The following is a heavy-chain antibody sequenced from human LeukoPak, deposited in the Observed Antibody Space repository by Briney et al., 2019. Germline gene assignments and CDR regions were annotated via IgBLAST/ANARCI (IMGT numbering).Heavy chain of an antibody. Sequence: GGSLRLSCAASGFTFDDYGMSWVRQAPGKGLEWVSGINWNGSSTGYADSVKGRFTISRDNAKNSLYLQMNSLRAEDTALYYCARVRDCSSTSCRRYYYYYYYMDVWGKGTTVTVSS. CDR1: GFTFDDYG. J-gene: IGHJ6*03. CDR3: ARVRDCSSTSCRRYYYYYYYMDV. D-gene: IGHD2-2*01. CDR2: INWNGSST. V-gene: IGHV3-20*04.